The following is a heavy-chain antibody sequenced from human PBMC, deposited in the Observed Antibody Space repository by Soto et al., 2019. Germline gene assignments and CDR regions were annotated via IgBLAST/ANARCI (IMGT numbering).Heavy chain of an antibody. CDR3: ARVNTAMVRNKFYYYYYGMDV. V-gene: IGHV4-34*01. CDR1: GGSFSGYY. J-gene: IGHJ6*02. CDR2: INHSGST. D-gene: IGHD5-18*01. Sequence: SETLYLTCAVYGGSFSGYYWSWIRQPPGEGLEWIGEINHSGSTNYNPSLKSRVTISVDTSKNQFSLKLSSVTAADTAVYYCARVNTAMVRNKFYYYYYGMDVWGQGTTVTVSS.